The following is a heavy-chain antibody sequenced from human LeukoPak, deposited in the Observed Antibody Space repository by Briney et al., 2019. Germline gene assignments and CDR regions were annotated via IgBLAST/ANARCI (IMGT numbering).Heavy chain of an antibody. V-gene: IGHV3-7*01. CDR3: ARERPGSASAFDY. CDR1: GFTFSSYW. Sequence: GGSLRLSCAASGFTFSSYWMSWVRQAPGKGLEWVANIKQDGSEKYYVDSVKGRFTISRDNAKNSLSLQMSSLRVEDTAIYYCARERPGSASAFDYWGQGTLVTVSS. CDR2: IKQDGSEK. J-gene: IGHJ4*02. D-gene: IGHD6-25*01.